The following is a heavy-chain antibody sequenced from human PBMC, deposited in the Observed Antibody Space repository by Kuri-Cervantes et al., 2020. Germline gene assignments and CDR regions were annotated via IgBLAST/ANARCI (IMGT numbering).Heavy chain of an antibody. V-gene: IGHV4-34*01. CDR3: ATRAYPDYYMDV. J-gene: IGHJ6*03. CDR2: INHSGST. D-gene: IGHD1-1*01. CDR1: GGSFSGYY. Sequence: SETLSLTCAVYGGSFSGYYRSWIRQPPGKGLEWIGEINHSGSTNYNPSLKSRVTISVDTSKNQFSLKLSSVTAADTAVYYCATRAYPDYYMDVWGKGTTVTVSS.